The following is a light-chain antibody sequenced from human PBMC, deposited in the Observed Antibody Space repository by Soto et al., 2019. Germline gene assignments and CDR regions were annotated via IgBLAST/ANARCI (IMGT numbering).Light chain of an antibody. V-gene: IGKV1-5*03. CDR3: QQYSSVLT. CDR2: KAS. CDR1: KSISRW. Sequence: DIQMTQSPSSLSASVGGRVTITCRASKSISRWLAWYQKKPGKAPKLLIYKASTLESGVPSRFSVSGSGKEFTLTISSLQRDYVVAYDCQQYSSVLTFGQETNKEIK. J-gene: IGKJ1*01.